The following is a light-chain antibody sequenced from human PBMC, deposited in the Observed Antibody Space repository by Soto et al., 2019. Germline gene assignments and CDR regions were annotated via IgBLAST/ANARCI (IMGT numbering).Light chain of an antibody. CDR1: SGDVGAYDY. V-gene: IGLV2-8*01. CDR3: SSYAGSNYPYV. Sequence: QAALSQPPSSIVVPGQPVTIAVTGASGDVGAYDYVSWYQQHPGKAPKLLIYEVTKRPLGVPDRFSGSKSGNAASLTVSGLQAEDEADYYCSSYAGSNYPYVFGTGTKVTVL. CDR2: EVT. J-gene: IGLJ1*01.